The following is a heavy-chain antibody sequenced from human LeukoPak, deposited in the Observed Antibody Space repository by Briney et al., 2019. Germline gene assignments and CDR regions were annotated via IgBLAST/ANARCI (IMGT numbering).Heavy chain of an antibody. J-gene: IGHJ4*02. CDR2: INPSGGST. CDR3: ARNDYGDYGFDY. Sequence: ASVKVSCKASGYTFTSYYMHRVRQAPGQGLEGMGIINPSGGSTSYAQKFQGRVTMTRDTSTSTVYMELSSLRSEDTAVYYCARNDYGDYGFDYWGQGTPVTVSS. D-gene: IGHD4-17*01. V-gene: IGHV1-46*01. CDR1: GYTFTSYY.